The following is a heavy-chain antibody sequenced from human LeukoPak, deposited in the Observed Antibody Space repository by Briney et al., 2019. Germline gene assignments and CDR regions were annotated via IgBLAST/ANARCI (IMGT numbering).Heavy chain of an antibody. V-gene: IGHV1-69*01. Sequence: ASVKVSYKASGDTFSSYAISWVRQAPGQGLEWMGGIIPIFGTANYAQKFQGRVTITADESTSTAYMELSSLRSEDTAVYYCARAFFRGCYYPPDAFDIWGQGTMVTVSS. D-gene: IGHD3-22*01. CDR2: IIPIFGTA. CDR1: GDTFSSYA. CDR3: ARAFFRGCYYPPDAFDI. J-gene: IGHJ3*02.